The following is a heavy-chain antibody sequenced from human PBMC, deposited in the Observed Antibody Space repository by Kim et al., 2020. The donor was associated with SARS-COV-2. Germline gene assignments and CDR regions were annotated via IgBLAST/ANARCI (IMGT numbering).Heavy chain of an antibody. Sequence: GSTYYNPSLKSRVTISVDTSKNQFSLKLSSVTAADTAVYYCARREVGATGSFDIWGQGTMVTVSS. CDR3: ARREVGATGSFDI. CDR2: GST. J-gene: IGHJ3*02. V-gene: IGHV4-39*01. D-gene: IGHD1-26*01.